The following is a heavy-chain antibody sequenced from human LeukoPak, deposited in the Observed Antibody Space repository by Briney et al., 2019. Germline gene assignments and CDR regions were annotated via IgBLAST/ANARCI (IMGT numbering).Heavy chain of an antibody. Sequence: SETLSLTCAVYGGTFSGYYWSWIRQPPGKGLEWIGEINHSGSTNYNPSLKSRVTISLDTSKNQFSLKVSSVTAADTAVYYCARGSSARVPFYYWGQGTLVAVSS. V-gene: IGHV4-34*01. D-gene: IGHD1-1*01. J-gene: IGHJ4*02. CDR3: ARGSSARVPFYY. CDR2: INHSGST. CDR1: GGTFSGYY.